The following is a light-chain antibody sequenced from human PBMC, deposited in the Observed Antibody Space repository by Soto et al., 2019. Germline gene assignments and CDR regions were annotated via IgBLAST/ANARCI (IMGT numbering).Light chain of an antibody. J-gene: IGKJ2*01. CDR1: QSLLHSNGYNY. CDR3: RQAVQTPRT. Sequence: DIVMTQSPLSLPVTPGAPASISCRSSQSLLHSNGYNYLDWYLQKPGQSPQLLIYAGSNRASGVPDRFSGSGSSTDFTLKISRVEADDVGTYYCRQAVQTPRTFGPGTKLEIK. CDR2: AGS. V-gene: IGKV2-28*01.